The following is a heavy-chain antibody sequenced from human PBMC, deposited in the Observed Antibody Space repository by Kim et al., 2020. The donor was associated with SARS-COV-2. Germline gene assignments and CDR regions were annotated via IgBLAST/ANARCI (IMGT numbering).Heavy chain of an antibody. CDR1: GFTFSSYG. Sequence: GGSLRLSCAASGFTFSSYGMHWVRQAPGKGLEWVAVISYDGSNKYYADSVKGRFTISRDNSKNTLYLQMNSLRAEDTAVYYCAAETTVTSRGGGRPYYYGMDVWGQGTTVTVSS. CDR2: ISYDGSNK. V-gene: IGHV3-30*03. D-gene: IGHD4-17*01. J-gene: IGHJ6*02. CDR3: AAETTVTSRGGGRPYYYGMDV.